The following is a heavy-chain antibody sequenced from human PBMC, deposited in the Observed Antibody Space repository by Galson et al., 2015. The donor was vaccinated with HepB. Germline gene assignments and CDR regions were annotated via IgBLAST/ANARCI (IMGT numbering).Heavy chain of an antibody. J-gene: IGHJ4*02. D-gene: IGHD2-15*01. V-gene: IGHV3-48*01. Sequence: SLRLSCAASGFTFSNYAMSWVRQALGKGLEWVSYISSSSSTIYYADSVKGRFTISRDNAKNSLYLQMNSLRAEDTAVYYCARDIALHRARYYFDYWGQGTLVTVSS. CDR1: GFTFSNYA. CDR2: ISSSSSTI. CDR3: ARDIALHRARYYFDY.